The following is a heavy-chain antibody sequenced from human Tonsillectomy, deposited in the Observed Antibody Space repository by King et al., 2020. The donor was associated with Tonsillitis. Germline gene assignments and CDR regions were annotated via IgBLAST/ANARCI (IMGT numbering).Heavy chain of an antibody. CDR1: GGSFSTYY. CDR3: ASIGVEMATSMDV. CDR2: INYSGIT. V-gene: IGHV4-34*01. J-gene: IGHJ6*03. D-gene: IGHD5-24*01. Sequence: VQLQQWGAGLLKPSETLSLTCAVYGGSFSTYYWSWIRQPPGKGLEWIGEINYSGITNYNPSLKSRVTISVDTSKNQFSLKLSSVTAADTAVYYCASIGVEMATSMDVWGKGTTVTVSS.